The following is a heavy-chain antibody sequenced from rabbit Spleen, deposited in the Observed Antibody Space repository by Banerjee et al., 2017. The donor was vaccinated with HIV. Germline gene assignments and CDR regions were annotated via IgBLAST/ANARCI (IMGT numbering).Heavy chain of an antibody. CDR2: INAATAKP. CDR1: GFSFSDRDV. J-gene: IGHJ4*01. D-gene: IGHD1-1*01. CDR3: ARDLVGVIGWNFYL. V-gene: IGHV1S45*01. Sequence: QEQLVESGGGLVQPEGSLTLTCKASGFSFSDRDVMCWVRQAPGKGLEWIACINAATAKPVYATWAKGRFTISRPSSTTVTLRMTSLTATDTATYFCARDLVGVIGWNFYLWGQGTLVTVS.